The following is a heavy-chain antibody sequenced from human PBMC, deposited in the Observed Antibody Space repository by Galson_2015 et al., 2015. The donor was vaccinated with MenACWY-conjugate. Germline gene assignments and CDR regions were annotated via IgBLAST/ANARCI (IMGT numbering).Heavy chain of an antibody. CDR1: GYTFTRYA. D-gene: IGHD6-19*01. V-gene: IGHV7-4-1*02. CDR3: ARTLAVTGSTINWFDP. J-gene: IGHJ5*02. Sequence: QSGAEVKKPGASVTVSCKASGYTFTRYAMNWVRQAPGQGLEWMGWTNTKTGNPTYAQGFTGRFVFSLDTSVSAAYLQISSLQAEDTAVYYCARTLAVTGSTINWFDPWGQGTLVTVSS. CDR2: TNTKTGNP.